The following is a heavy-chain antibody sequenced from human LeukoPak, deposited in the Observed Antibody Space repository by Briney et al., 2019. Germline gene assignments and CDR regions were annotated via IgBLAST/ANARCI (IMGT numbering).Heavy chain of an antibody. Sequence: ASVKVSCKASGYTFTSYYMHWVRLAPGQGLEWMGIINPSGGSTSYAQKFQSRVTMTRDTSTRTVYMELSSLRSEDTAMYYCARDMDYYGSGSTGDYWGQGTLVTVSS. CDR3: ARDMDYYGSGSTGDY. J-gene: IGHJ4*02. CDR2: INPSGGST. V-gene: IGHV1-46*01. D-gene: IGHD3-10*01. CDR1: GYTFTSYY.